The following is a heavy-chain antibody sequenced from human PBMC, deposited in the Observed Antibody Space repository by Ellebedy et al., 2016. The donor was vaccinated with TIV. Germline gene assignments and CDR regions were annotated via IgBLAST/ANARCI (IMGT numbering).Heavy chain of an antibody. J-gene: IGHJ4*02. V-gene: IGHV3-23*01. Sequence: GESLKISXAASGFTFSSYAMSWVRQAPGKGLEWVSAISGSGGSTYYADSVKGRFTISRDNSKNTLYLQMKSLRAEDTAVYYCAKGGTATILYSFDYWGQGTLVTVSS. CDR2: ISGSGGST. CDR1: GFTFSSYA. CDR3: AKGGTATILYSFDY. D-gene: IGHD5-24*01.